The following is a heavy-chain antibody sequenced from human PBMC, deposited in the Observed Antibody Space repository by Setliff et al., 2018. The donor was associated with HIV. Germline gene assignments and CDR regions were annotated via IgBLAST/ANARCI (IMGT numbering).Heavy chain of an antibody. J-gene: IGHJ4*02. CDR2: LFSRGTT. D-gene: IGHD3-3*01. V-gene: IGHV4-39*01. CDR1: GDSISSYN. CDR3: ARHGQPFDFSIVSEAYYFDS. Sequence: SETLSLTCTVSGDSISSYNWGWIRQSPGKGLEWVGSLFSRGTTYYHPSLKSRVTISLDTSQNHFSLKLNSVTAADTAVYYCARHGQPFDFSIVSEAYYFDSWGQGTLVTVSS.